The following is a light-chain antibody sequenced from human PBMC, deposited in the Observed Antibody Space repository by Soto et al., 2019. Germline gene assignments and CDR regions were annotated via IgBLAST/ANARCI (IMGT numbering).Light chain of an antibody. CDR1: QSINSR. CDR2: AAS. Sequence: DIQMTQSPSSLSASVGDTVTITCRASQSINSRFSWYQQKAGQAPKLLIYAASRLQSGVPSRLSGSGSGTDFTLTISSLQPEDFATYFCQQSYSRVTFGQGTKVDIK. V-gene: IGKV1-39*01. CDR3: QQSYSRVT. J-gene: IGKJ1*01.